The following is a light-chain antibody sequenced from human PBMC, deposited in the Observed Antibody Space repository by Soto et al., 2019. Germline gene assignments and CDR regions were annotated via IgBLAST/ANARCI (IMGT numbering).Light chain of an antibody. J-gene: IGKJ5*01. V-gene: IGKV3-15*01. CDR3: QQYNNWPIT. CDR2: TAS. CDR1: QSISIN. Sequence: EIVLTQSPGTLSVSPGDRVTLYCRASQSISINLAWYQHKPGQAPRLLMQTASSRASGVPARISGSGSGTEFTLTISSLQSEDFAVYYCQQYNNWPITFGQGTRREIK.